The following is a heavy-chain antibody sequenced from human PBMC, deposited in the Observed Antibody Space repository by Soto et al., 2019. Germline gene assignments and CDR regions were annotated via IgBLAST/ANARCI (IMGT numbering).Heavy chain of an antibody. CDR1: GASFSASNYY. CDR3: ARLSHIVVAPT. V-gene: IGHV4-39*02. J-gene: IGHJ4*02. Sequence: PWETRSLTCFVSGASFSASNYYRVWIRQPPGEGLQWVGSFDYDGRTYYSPSLKSPATISVDTSKNHFSLMLTLVTAASTAVYSCARLSHIVVAPTWGQGTLVTVSS. D-gene: IGHD2-21*01. CDR2: FDYDGRT.